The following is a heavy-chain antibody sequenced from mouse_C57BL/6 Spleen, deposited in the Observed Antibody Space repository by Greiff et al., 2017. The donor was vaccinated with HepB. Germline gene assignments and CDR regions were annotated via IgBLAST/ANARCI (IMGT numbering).Heavy chain of an antibody. CDR3: ARDCCYGSSYRYFDV. CDR2: ISYNGST. V-gene: IGHV3-1*01. D-gene: IGHD1-1*01. Sequence: VQLKESGPGLVKPSQSLSLTCTVTGYSITSGYDWHWIRHFPGNKLEWMGYISYNGSTNYNPSLKSRISITLDTSKNHYFLKLNSVTAEDTATYYCARDCCYGSSYRYFDVWGTGTTVTVSS. CDR1: GYSITSGYD. J-gene: IGHJ1*03.